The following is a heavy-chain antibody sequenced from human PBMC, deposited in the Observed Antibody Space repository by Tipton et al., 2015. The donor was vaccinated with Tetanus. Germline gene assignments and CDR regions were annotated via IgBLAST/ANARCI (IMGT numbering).Heavy chain of an antibody. Sequence: SLRLSCAASGFTFSNAWMSWLRQAPGKGLEWVGRIKSKTDGGTTDYAAPVKGRFTISRDDSKNTLYLQMNSLKTEDTAVYYCTTDGLRYFDWPDYWGQGTLVTVSS. CDR3: TTDGLRYFDWPDY. D-gene: IGHD3-9*01. J-gene: IGHJ4*02. CDR2: IKSKTDGGTT. V-gene: IGHV3-15*01. CDR1: GFTFSNAW.